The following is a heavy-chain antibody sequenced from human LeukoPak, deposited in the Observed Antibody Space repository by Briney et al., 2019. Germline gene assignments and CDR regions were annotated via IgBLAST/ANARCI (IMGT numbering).Heavy chain of an antibody. V-gene: IGHV1-69*05. CDR2: IVPIFGTA. CDR1: GGTFSSYA. CDR3: AKTHAAGEDYFDY. Sequence: SVKVSCKASGGTFSSYAISWVRQAPGQGLEWMGGIVPIFGTANYAQKFQGRVTITTDESTSTAYMELSSLRSEDTAVYYCAKTHAAGEDYFDYWGQGTLVTVSS. D-gene: IGHD6-13*01. J-gene: IGHJ4*02.